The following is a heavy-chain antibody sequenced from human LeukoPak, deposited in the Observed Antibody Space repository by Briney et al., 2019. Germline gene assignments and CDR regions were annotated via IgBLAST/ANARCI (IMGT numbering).Heavy chain of an antibody. D-gene: IGHD4-23*01. J-gene: IGHJ4*02. V-gene: IGHV3-49*03. Sequence: PGGSLRLSCKASGFTFGDYALSWFRQAPGKGLKWLSFIRSKDHGGTTEYAASVKGRFTISRDDSNSIAYLQMNSLIIEDTAVYFCTRDPHYYHGNPHDFWGQGTRVTVSS. CDR2: IRSKDHGGTT. CDR3: TRDPHYYHGNPHDF. CDR1: GFTFGDYA.